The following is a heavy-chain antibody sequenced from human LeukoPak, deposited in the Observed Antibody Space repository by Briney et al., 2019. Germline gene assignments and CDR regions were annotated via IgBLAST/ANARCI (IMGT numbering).Heavy chain of an antibody. D-gene: IGHD4-17*01. CDR2: VYYSGTT. J-gene: IGHJ6*02. CDR1: GGSISYYY. V-gene: IGHV4-59*01. CDR3: AREGPQTTMPEGMDV. Sequence: SETLSLTCTVSGGSISYYYWSWIRQSPGQGLEWIGYVYYSGTTIYNPSLKSRVTISVDTSKNQFSLQLRSVTAADTAVYYCAREGPQTTMPEGMDVWGQGTTVTVSS.